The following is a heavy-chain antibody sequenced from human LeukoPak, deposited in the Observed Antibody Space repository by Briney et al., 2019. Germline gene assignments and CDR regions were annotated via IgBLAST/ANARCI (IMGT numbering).Heavy chain of an antibody. CDR2: VYPGDSDI. D-gene: IGHD6-19*01. Sequence: GESLKISCKGSGYSFTSYWIAWVRQMTGKGLEWMGIVYPGDSDIRYSPSFQGQVTISVDKSISTAYLQWGSLKASDTAMYYCARRGSGWTIDYWGQGTLVTVSS. CDR1: GYSFTSYW. CDR3: ARRGSGWTIDY. V-gene: IGHV5-51*01. J-gene: IGHJ4*02.